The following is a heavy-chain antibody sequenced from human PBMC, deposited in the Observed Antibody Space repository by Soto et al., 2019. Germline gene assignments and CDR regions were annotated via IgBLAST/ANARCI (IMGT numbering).Heavy chain of an antibody. J-gene: IGHJ5*02. CDR2: ISYDGDTQ. V-gene: IGHV3-30-3*01. CDR1: EFDFSNFA. CDR3: VRGTLIFALRSPFDP. Sequence: QVQLEESGGGVVPPGRSLRLSCAASEFDFSNFAMHWVRQAPGKGLEWMAVISYDGDTQYYAASAKCRFTISRDNSKNTLYLQMNSLPTEDTAVYHCVRGTLIFALRSPFDPWGPATLVSVAS. D-gene: IGHD3-3*01.